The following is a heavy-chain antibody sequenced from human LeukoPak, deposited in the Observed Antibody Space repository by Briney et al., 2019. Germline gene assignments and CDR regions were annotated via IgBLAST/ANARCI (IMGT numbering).Heavy chain of an antibody. CDR2: INHSGST. CDR1: GGSFSGYY. D-gene: IGHD3-22*01. V-gene: IGHV4-34*01. CDR3: ARANNGYSIEHFDY. J-gene: IGHJ4*02. Sequence: SETLSLTCAVYGGSFSGYYWSWIRQPPGKGLEWIGEINHSGSTNYNPSLKSRVTISVDTSKNQFSLKLSSVTAADTAVYYCARANNGYSIEHFDYWGQGTLVTVSS.